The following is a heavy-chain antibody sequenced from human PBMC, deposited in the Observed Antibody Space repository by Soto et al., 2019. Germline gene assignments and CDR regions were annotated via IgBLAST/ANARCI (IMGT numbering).Heavy chain of an antibody. J-gene: IGHJ4*02. Sequence: QVQLQESGPGLVKPSETLSLTCTVSGGSISSYYWSWIRQPPGKGLEWIGYIYYSGSTNYNPSLXSXVXIXXDTSKNQFSLKLSSVTAADTAVYYCARGWGRVFDYWGQGTLVTVSS. CDR1: GGSISSYY. V-gene: IGHV4-59*01. CDR3: ARGWGRVFDY. CDR2: IYYSGST. D-gene: IGHD2-21*02.